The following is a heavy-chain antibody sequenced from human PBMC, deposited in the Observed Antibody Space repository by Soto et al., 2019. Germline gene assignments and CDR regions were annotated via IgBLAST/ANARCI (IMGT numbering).Heavy chain of an antibody. Sequence: GGSLRLSCVASGFTFSDYYMSWVRQAPGRGLEWLSYSSNSGTYTKYAGSVKGRFSISRDNAKNSLYLQINSLRGEDTAIYYCARSGDNYNVLDYWGQGTPVTVSS. CDR3: ARSGDNYNVLDY. J-gene: IGHJ4*02. CDR2: SSNSGTYT. V-gene: IGHV3-11*06. D-gene: IGHD3-10*02. CDR1: GFTFSDYY.